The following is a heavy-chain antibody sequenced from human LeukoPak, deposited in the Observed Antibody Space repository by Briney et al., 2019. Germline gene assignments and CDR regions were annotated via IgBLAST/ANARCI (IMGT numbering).Heavy chain of an antibody. CDR1: GGSISSSIYY. CDR3: ARYDSSWDSLDY. CDR2: IYHSGST. V-gene: IGHV4-39*01. D-gene: IGHD6-13*01. Sequence: PSETLSLTCTVSGGSISSSIYYWAWIRQPPGRGLEWIGTIYHSGSTYYNPSLKSRVTISLDKSKNQFSLELSSVTAADTAVYYCARYDSSWDSLDYWGQGTLVTVSS. J-gene: IGHJ4*02.